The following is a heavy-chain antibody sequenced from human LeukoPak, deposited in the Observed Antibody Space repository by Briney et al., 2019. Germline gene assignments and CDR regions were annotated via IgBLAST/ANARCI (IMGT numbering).Heavy chain of an antibody. CDR1: GFTFSSYA. Sequence: GGSLRLSCAASGFTFSSYAMSWVRQAPGKGLEWVSAISGSGGSTYYADSVKGRFTISRDNSKNTLYLQMNSLRAEDTAVYYCAKDGTLAVAGTPYYYYYYMDVWGKGTTVTVSS. D-gene: IGHD6-19*01. J-gene: IGHJ6*03. CDR3: AKDGTLAVAGTPYYYYYYMDV. V-gene: IGHV3-23*01. CDR2: ISGSGGST.